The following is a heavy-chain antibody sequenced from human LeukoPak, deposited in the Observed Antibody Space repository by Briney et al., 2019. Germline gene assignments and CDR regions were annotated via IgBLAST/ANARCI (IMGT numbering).Heavy chain of an antibody. J-gene: IGHJ6*02. CDR3: TRHVSAGTRPVDV. Sequence: PGRSLRLSCAASGFTFSSYGMHWVRQASGKGLEWVGRIRSKANSYATAYAASVKGRFTISRDDSKNTAYLQMNSLKTEDTAVYYCTRHVSAGTRPVDVWGQGTTVTVSS. V-gene: IGHV3-73*01. D-gene: IGHD6-13*01. CDR1: GFTFSSYG. CDR2: IRSKANSYAT.